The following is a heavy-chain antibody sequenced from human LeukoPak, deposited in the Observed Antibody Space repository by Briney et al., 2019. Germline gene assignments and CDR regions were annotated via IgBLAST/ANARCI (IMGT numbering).Heavy chain of an antibody. V-gene: IGHV1-2*04. D-gene: IGHD3-10*01. Sequence: ASVKVSCKASGYTLIGFHMHWVRQAPGQGLEWMGRINPNSGGTNYAQKFQGWVTMTRDTSISTAYMELRRLRSDDTAVYFCAREGVTLDFDYWGQGTLVTVSS. CDR2: INPNSGGT. CDR1: GYTLIGFH. J-gene: IGHJ4*02. CDR3: AREGVTLDFDY.